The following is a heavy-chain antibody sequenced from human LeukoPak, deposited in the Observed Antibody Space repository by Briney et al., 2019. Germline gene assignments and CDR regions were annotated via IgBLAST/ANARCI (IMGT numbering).Heavy chain of an antibody. D-gene: IGHD2-15*01. Sequence: GGSLRLSCAASGFTFSSYSMNWVRQAPGKGLEWVSYISSSSSTIYYADSVKGRFTISRDNAKNSLYLQMNSLRAEDTAVYYCAREKVVVVVAASGDAFDIWGQGTMVTVSS. CDR1: GFTFSSYS. CDR2: ISSSSSTI. CDR3: AREKVVVVVAASGDAFDI. V-gene: IGHV3-48*04. J-gene: IGHJ3*02.